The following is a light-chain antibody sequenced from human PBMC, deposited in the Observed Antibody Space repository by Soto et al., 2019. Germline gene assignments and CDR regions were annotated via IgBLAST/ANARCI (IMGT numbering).Light chain of an antibody. Sequence: QSELTQSPSASGTPGQRVTISCSGSSSNIGSNTVNWYQQLPGTAPKLLIHSNNQRPSGVPDRFSGSKSGNSASLAISGLQSEDEADYYCAAWDDSLNGWVFGGGTQLTVL. J-gene: IGLJ3*02. V-gene: IGLV1-44*01. CDR2: SNN. CDR1: SSNIGSNT. CDR3: AAWDDSLNGWV.